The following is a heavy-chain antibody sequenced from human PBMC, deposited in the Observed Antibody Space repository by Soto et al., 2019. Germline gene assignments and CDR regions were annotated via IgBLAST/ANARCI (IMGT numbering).Heavy chain of an antibody. CDR3: VRDTSTQVLPYDGSGYYFDP. CDR2: ININGGDT. J-gene: IGHJ4*02. CDR1: GFTFSSYS. D-gene: IGHD3-22*01. Sequence: XGSLRLSCSASGFTFSSYSLHWVRQAPGKGLEYVSAININGGDTYYADSVRGRFTISRDNSKNTVYLQMSSLRAEDTAVYFCVRDTSTQVLPYDGSGYYFDPWGQGTMVTVSS. V-gene: IGHV3-64D*06.